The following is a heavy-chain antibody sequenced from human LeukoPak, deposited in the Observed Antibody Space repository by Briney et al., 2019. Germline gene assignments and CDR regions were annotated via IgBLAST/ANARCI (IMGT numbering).Heavy chain of an antibody. V-gene: IGHV3-30*18. Sequence: GGSLRLSCAASGFTFSSYGMHWVRQAPGKGLEWVAVISYDGSNKYYADSVKGRFTISRDNSKNTLYLQMNSLRAEDTAVYYCAKDHSASSSWYGVTPNNWFDPWGQGTLVTVSS. CDR2: ISYDGSNK. J-gene: IGHJ5*02. CDR3: AKDHSASSSWYGVTPNNWFDP. CDR1: GFTFSSYG. D-gene: IGHD6-13*01.